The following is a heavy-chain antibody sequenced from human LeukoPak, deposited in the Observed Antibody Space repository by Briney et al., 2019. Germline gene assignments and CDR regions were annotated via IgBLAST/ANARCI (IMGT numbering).Heavy chain of an antibody. D-gene: IGHD3-3*01. CDR1: GCSISSSSYY. CDR3: ARGHLSFWSGYWGY. Sequence: SETLSLTCTVSGCSISSSSYYWGWIRQPPGKGLEWIMRICYSWSTYYNQSLQSRVTISVDPSQNQFSLELSSVHAGDTAGYYCARGHLSFWSGYWGYWGQGTLVSVSS. CDR2: ICYSWST. V-gene: IGHV4-39*07. J-gene: IGHJ4*02.